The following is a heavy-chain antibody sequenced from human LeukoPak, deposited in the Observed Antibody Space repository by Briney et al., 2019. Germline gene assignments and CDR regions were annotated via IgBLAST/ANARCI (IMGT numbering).Heavy chain of an antibody. CDR2: IYYSGST. Sequence: SETLSLTCTVSGGSISSYYWSWIRQPPGKGLEWIGYIYYSGSTNYNPSLKSRVTISVDMSKNQFSLKLSSVTAADTAVYYCARGRRDGYNPYWYFDLWGRGTLVTVSS. CDR1: GGSISSYY. D-gene: IGHD5-24*01. J-gene: IGHJ2*01. CDR3: ARGRRDGYNPYWYFDL. V-gene: IGHV4-59*01.